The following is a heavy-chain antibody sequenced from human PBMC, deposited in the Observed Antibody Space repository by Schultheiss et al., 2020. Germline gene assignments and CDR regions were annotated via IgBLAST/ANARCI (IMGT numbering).Heavy chain of an antibody. D-gene: IGHD1-26*01. V-gene: IGHV3-15*01. Sequence: GESLKISCAASGFNFANAWMTWVRQAAGKGLEWLGRVKSEADGGTIEYAALVQGRISISRDDSKNTLYLQMNSLKTEDTAVYFCATEGSASLGDWGQGTLVTVSS. J-gene: IGHJ4*02. CDR2: VKSEADGGTI. CDR1: GFNFANAW. CDR3: ATEGSASLGD.